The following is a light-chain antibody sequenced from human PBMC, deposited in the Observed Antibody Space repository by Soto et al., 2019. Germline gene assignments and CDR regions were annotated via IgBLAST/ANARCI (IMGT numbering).Light chain of an antibody. J-gene: IGKJ1*01. Sequence: EIVLTQSPGTLSLSPGERATLSCRASQSVSSSYLAWYQQKPGQAPRPLIYGASSRAIGIPDRFSGGGSGTDFTLTISRLEPEDFAVYYCQQYGSSPWTVGQGTKVEIK. CDR2: GAS. CDR3: QQYGSSPWT. CDR1: QSVSSSY. V-gene: IGKV3-20*01.